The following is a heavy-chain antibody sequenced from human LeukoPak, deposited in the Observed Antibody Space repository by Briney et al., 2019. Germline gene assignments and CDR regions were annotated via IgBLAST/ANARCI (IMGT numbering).Heavy chain of an antibody. CDR3: AHPRCGYDSSGGAFNI. CDR1: GFTFSSYA. Sequence: PGGSLRLSCAASGFTFSSYAMSSVRQAPREGLWWGSAISGSGGSPYYADSVKGRFTISRDNSKNTLYLQMNSLRAEDTPVYYCAHPRCGYDSSGGAFNIWGQGKTVTVSS. CDR2: ISGSGGSP. J-gene: IGHJ3*02. V-gene: IGHV3-23*01. D-gene: IGHD3-22*01.